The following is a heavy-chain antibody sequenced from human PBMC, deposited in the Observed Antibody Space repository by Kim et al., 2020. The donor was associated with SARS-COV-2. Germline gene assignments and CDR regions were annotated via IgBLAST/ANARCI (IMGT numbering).Heavy chain of an antibody. CDR1: GFTFSDYY. V-gene: IGHV3-11*01. CDR2: ISSSGSTI. CDR3: ALQGQWELRGGGYYYYGMDV. J-gene: IGHJ6*02. D-gene: IGHD1-26*01. Sequence: GGSLRLSCAASGFTFSDYYMSWIRQAPGKGLEWVSYISSSGSTIYYADSVKGRFTISRDNAKNSLYLQMNSLRAEDTAVYYCALQGQWELRGGGYYYYGMDVWGQGTTVTVSS.